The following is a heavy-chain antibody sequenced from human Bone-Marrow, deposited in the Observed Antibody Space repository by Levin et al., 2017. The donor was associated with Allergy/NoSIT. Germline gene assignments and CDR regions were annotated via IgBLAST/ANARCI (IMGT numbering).Heavy chain of an antibody. CDR1: GGSISSGGYY. CDR3: ARSTGRHDFWSGIQALNWFDP. D-gene: IGHD3-3*01. J-gene: IGHJ5*02. V-gene: IGHV4-31*03. CDR2: IYYSGST. Sequence: SETLSLTCTVSGGSISSGGYYWSWIRQHPGKGLEWIGYIYYSGSTYYNPSLKSRVTISVDTSKNQFSLKLSSVTAADTAVYYCARSTGRHDFWSGIQALNWFDPWGQGTLVTVSS.